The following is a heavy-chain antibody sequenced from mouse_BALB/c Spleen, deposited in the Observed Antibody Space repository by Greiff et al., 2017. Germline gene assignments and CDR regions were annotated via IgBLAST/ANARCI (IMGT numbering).Heavy chain of an antibody. CDR2: IYPGSGST. D-gene: IGHD3-1*01. Sequence: QVQLQQPGAELVKPGTSVKLSCKASGYNFTSYWINWVKLRPGQGLEWIGDIYPGSGSTNYNEKFKSKATLTVDTSSSTAYMQLSSLASEDSALYYCARGGSLAYWGQGTLVTVSA. V-gene: IGHV1-55*01. CDR1: GYNFTSYW. CDR3: ARGGSLAY. J-gene: IGHJ3*01.